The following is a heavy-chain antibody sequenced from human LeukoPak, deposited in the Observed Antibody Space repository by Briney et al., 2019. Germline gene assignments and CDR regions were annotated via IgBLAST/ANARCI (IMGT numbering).Heavy chain of an antibody. Sequence: ASVKVSCKASGYTFTSYGISWVRQAPGQGLEWMGWIGAYNGNTNYAQKLQGRVTMTTDTSTSTAYMELRSLRSDDTAVYYCARDERYPGVYYFDYWGQGTLVTVSS. CDR2: IGAYNGNT. J-gene: IGHJ4*02. V-gene: IGHV1-18*01. CDR3: ARDERYPGVYYFDY. CDR1: GYTFTSYG. D-gene: IGHD1-14*01.